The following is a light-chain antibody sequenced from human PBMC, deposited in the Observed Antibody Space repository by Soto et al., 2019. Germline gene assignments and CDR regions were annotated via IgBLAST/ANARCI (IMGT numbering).Light chain of an antibody. J-gene: IGKJ4*01. CDR1: QSVGGN. V-gene: IGKV3-15*01. CDR2: DAS. CDR3: HQYYKWPLT. Sequence: EIVMTQSPATLSVSPGERATLSCRASQSVGGNLAWYQQKPGQAPSLLIYDASTRATGIPARFSGSGSGTDFTLTISSLQSQDFAVYYCHQYYKWPLTFGGRTKVEI.